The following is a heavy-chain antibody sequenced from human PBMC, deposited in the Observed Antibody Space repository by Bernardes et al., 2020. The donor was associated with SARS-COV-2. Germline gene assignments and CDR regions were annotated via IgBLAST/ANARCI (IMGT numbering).Heavy chain of an antibody. CDR3: VRDPPADILTGPPYY. Sequence: ASVKVSFKASGYMFSNYNMHWVRQAPGQRLEWMGWIYGGNGNTKYSENFQDRVTITRDTSASTAYMELSSLRFEDTAVYYCVRDPPADILTGPPYYWGQGTLVTVSS. J-gene: IGHJ4*02. CDR1: GYMFSNYN. CDR2: IYGGNGNT. V-gene: IGHV1-3*01. D-gene: IGHD3-9*01.